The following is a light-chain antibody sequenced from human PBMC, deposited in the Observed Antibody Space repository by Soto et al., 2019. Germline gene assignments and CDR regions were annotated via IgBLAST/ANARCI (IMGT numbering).Light chain of an antibody. CDR2: DAS. V-gene: IGKV3-15*01. CDR1: QTIDNT. CDR3: QHYNHWPYT. J-gene: IGKJ2*01. Sequence: EIVMTQSPATLSLSPGERATLSCRASQTIDNTLAWYQRKPGQAPRLLIYDASTRATGVPGRFSGSGSGTDFTLTISSLQSEDFAVYYCQHYNHWPYTFGQGTKVEIK.